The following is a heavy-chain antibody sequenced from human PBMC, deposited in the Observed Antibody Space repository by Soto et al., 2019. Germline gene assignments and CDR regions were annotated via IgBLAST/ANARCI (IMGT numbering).Heavy chain of an antibody. J-gene: IGHJ4*02. D-gene: IGHD3-10*01. Sequence: GESLKISCKGSGYSFTICWIGWVRQMPWKGLEWMGIIYPGDSDTRYSPSFQGQVTISADKSISTAYLQWSSLKASDTAMYYCASKIPSRGGWYYFDYWGQGTLVTVSS. CDR3: ASKIPSRGGWYYFDY. CDR2: IYPGDSDT. CDR1: GYSFTICW. V-gene: IGHV5-51*01.